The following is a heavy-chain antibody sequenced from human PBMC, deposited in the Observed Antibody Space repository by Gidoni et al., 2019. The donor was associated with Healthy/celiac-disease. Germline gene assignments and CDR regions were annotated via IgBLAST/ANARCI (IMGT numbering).Heavy chain of an antibody. CDR3: ARDGYYYGSGMDV. Sequence: QVQLQESGPGLVKPSETLSLTCPVSGGSISSYYWSWIRQPPGKGLEWIGYIYYSGSTNYNPSLKSRVTISVDTSKNQFSLKLSSVTAADTAVYYCARDGYYYGSGMDVWGQGTTVTVSS. CDR1: GGSISSYY. CDR2: IYYSGST. D-gene: IGHD3-10*01. V-gene: IGHV4-59*01. J-gene: IGHJ6*02.